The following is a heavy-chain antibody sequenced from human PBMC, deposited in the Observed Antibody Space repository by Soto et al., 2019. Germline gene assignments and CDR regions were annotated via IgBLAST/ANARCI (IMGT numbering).Heavy chain of an antibody. V-gene: IGHV3-30*18. CDR2: ISYDGTNK. D-gene: IGHD4-17*01. J-gene: IGHJ6*02. Sequence: QVQLVESGGGEVQPGRSLTISCAASGFTFSTYGMHWVRQTPGKGLEWVAVISYDGTNKFYSDSVKGRFTISRDNFENTLTLQMNSLRGDDTAVYSCAKDLQSYGDYDYYCYGMDVWGLGTRVTVSS. CDR1: GFTFSTYG. CDR3: AKDLQSYGDYDYYCYGMDV.